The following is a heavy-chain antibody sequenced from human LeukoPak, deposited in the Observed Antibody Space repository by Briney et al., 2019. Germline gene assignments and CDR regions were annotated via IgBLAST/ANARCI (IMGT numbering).Heavy chain of an antibody. J-gene: IGHJ4*02. CDR1: GGSFSGYY. Sequence: SETLSLTCAVYGGSFSGYYWSWIRQPPGKGLEWIGEINHSGSTNYNPSFKSRVTISVDTSKNQFSLKLSSVTAADTAVYYCARGLSSRDGYTYWGQGTLVTVSS. CDR2: INHSGST. V-gene: IGHV4-34*01. D-gene: IGHD5-24*01. CDR3: ARGLSSRDGYTY.